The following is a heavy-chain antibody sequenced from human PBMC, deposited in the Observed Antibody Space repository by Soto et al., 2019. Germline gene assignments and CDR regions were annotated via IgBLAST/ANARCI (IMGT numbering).Heavy chain of an antibody. V-gene: IGHV7-4-1*01. Sequence: QVQLVQSGSELKKPGASVKVSCKASGYTFTSYAMNWVRQAPGQGLEWMGWINTNTGNPTYAQGFTGRFVFSLDTSVSTAYLQIFSLKAEDTAVYYCARDKTDYDFWSGSLYYMDVWGKGTTVTVSS. CDR1: GYTFTSYA. CDR2: INTNTGNP. CDR3: ARDKTDYDFWSGSLYYMDV. D-gene: IGHD3-3*01. J-gene: IGHJ6*03.